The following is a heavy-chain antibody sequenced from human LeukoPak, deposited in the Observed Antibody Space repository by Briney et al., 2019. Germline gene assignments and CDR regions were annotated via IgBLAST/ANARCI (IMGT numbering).Heavy chain of an antibody. CDR3: ARYYYGSGSYGVDV. V-gene: IGHV1-2*02. J-gene: IGHJ6*02. CDR1: GYTFTGYY. CDR2: INPNSGGT. Sequence: ASVKVSCKASGYTFTGYYMHWVRQAPGQGLEWMGWINPNSGGTNYAQKFQGRVTMTRNTSISTAYMELSSLRSEDTAVYYCARYYYGSGSYGVDVWGQGTTVTVSS. D-gene: IGHD3-10*01.